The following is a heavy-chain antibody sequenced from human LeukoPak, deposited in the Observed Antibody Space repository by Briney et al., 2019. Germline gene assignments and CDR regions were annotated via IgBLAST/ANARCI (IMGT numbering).Heavy chain of an antibody. Sequence: PGGSLRLSCAASGFTFSTYTMNWVRQPPGKGLEWVSNIGTSSSTIYYADSAKGRFTISRDNATNSLYLQMNSLRADDTAVYYCARFAAGGSYYYYMDVWGKGTTVTVSS. J-gene: IGHJ6*03. D-gene: IGHD6-25*01. CDR3: ARFAAGGSYYYYMDV. CDR1: GFTFSTYT. V-gene: IGHV3-48*01. CDR2: IGTSSSTI.